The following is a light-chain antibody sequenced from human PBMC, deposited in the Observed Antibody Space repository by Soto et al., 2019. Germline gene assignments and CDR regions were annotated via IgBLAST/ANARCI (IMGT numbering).Light chain of an antibody. CDR1: QSVGPY. J-gene: IGKJ4*01. CDR3: QQRSDWPST. Sequence: EIVLTQSPATLSLSPGERATLSCRASQSVGPYFAWYHQKPGQAPRLLIYDSSNRATGIPARFSGSGSGTDFTLTISSLEPEDFAVYYCQQRSDWPSTFGGGTKVEIK. CDR2: DSS. V-gene: IGKV3-11*01.